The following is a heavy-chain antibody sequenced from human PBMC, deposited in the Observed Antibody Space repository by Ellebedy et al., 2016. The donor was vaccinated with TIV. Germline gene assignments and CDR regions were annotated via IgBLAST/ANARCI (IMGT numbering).Heavy chain of an antibody. V-gene: IGHV1-18*01. Sequence: ASVKVSCKASGYTFSTQGISWVRQAPGRGLEWMGWISPYNGYAGYAQRFRDRVTMTADTSTSTAYMELNSLRSDDTAVYYCAREVYGDSLNWFDPWGQGTLVTVSS. CDR2: ISPYNGYA. CDR1: GYTFSTQG. J-gene: IGHJ5*02. CDR3: AREVYGDSLNWFDP. D-gene: IGHD4-17*01.